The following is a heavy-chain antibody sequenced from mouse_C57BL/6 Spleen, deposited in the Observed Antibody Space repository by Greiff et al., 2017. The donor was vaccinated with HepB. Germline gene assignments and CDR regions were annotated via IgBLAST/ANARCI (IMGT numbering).Heavy chain of an antibody. V-gene: IGHV1-31*01. J-gene: IGHJ1*03. CDR3: AGPYYGSEDWYFDV. Sequence: EVKLQQSGPELVKPGASVKISCKASGYSFTGYYMHWVKQSHGNILDWIGYIYPYNGVSSYNQKFKGKATLTVDKSSSTAYMELRSLTSEDSAVYYCAGPYYGSEDWYFDVWGTGTTVTVSS. CDR1: GYSFTGYY. CDR2: IYPYNGVS. D-gene: IGHD1-1*01.